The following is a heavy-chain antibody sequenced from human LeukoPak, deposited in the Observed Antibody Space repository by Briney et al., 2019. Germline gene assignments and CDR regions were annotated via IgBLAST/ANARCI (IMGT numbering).Heavy chain of an antibody. CDR1: GFTFSSYA. Sequence: GGSLRLSCAASGFTFSSYAMSWVRQAPGKGLEWVSAISGSGGSTYYADSVKGRFSISRDNSKNTLYLQMNSLRAEDTAVYYCSSASLAWAGFDYWGQGTLVTVSS. J-gene: IGHJ4*02. CDR3: SSASLAWAGFDY. D-gene: IGHD2-2*01. V-gene: IGHV3-23*01. CDR2: ISGSGGST.